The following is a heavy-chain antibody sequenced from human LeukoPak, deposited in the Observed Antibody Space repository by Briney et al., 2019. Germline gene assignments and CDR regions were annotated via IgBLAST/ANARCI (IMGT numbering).Heavy chain of an antibody. CDR2: INPDDSEI. Sequence: GESLKISCKGSGYSFTNYWIGWVRQTPGKGLEWMGIINPDDSEIKYSPSLQGQVTISADKSISTAYLQWSSLKASDTAMYYCARPDSSGYYTYFDYWGQGTLVTVSS. CDR3: ARPDSSGYYTYFDY. J-gene: IGHJ4*02. D-gene: IGHD3-22*01. V-gene: IGHV5-51*01. CDR1: GYSFTNYW.